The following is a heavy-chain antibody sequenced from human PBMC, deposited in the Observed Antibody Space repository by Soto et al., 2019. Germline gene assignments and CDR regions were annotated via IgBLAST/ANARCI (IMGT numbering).Heavy chain of an antibody. V-gene: IGHV3-30-3*01. Sequence: QVQLVESGGGVVQPGRSLRLSCAASGFTFSSYAMHWVRQAPGKGLEWVAVISYDGSNKYYADSVKGRFTISRDNSKNKLYLQMNSLRAEDTAVYYCARGDDYGDRKADWGQGNLVTVSS. D-gene: IGHD4-17*01. CDR1: GFTFSSYA. CDR2: ISYDGSNK. CDR3: ARGDDYGDRKAD. J-gene: IGHJ4*02.